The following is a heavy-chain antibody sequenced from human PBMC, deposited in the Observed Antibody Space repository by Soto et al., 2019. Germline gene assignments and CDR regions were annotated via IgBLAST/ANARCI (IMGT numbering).Heavy chain of an antibody. Sequence: EASVKVSCKVSGYTLTELSMHWVRQAPGKGLEWMGGFDPVDGETIYAQKFQGRVTMTEDTSTDTAYMELSSLRSEDTAVYYCATDLNQLLLYPGVDAFDIWGQGTMVTVSS. V-gene: IGHV1-24*01. CDR1: GYTLTELS. CDR3: ATDLNQLLLYPGVDAFDI. CDR2: FDPVDGET. D-gene: IGHD2-2*02. J-gene: IGHJ3*02.